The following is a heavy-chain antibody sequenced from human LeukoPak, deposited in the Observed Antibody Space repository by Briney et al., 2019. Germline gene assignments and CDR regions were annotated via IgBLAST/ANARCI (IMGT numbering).Heavy chain of an antibody. J-gene: IGHJ4*02. CDR1: GGTFSSYA. D-gene: IGHD3-22*01. CDR3: ARVGYYYDSSGYLFDY. Sequence: SVKVSCKASGGTFSSYAISWVRQAPGQGLEWMGGIIPIFGTANYAQKFQGRVTITADESTSTAYMELSSLRSEDTAVYYCARVGYYYDSSGYLFDYWGQGTLVTVSS. CDR2: IIPIFGTA. V-gene: IGHV1-69*13.